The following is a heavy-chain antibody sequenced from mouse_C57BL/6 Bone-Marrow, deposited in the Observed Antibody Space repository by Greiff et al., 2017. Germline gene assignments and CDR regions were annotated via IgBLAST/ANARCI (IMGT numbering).Heavy chain of an antibody. CDR3: AREGGTGDYFDY. CDR1: GYTFTSYW. J-gene: IGHJ2*01. CDR2: IYPSDSET. V-gene: IGHV1-61*01. D-gene: IGHD3-3*01. Sequence: QVQLQQPGAELVRPGSSVKLSCKASGYTFTSYWMDWVKQRPGQGLEWIGNIYPSDSETHYNQKFKDKATLTVDKSSSTAYLQLSSLTSEDSAVYYCAREGGTGDYFDYWGQGTTLTVSS.